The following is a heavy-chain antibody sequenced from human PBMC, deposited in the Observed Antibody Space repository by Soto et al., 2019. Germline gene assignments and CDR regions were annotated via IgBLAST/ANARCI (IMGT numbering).Heavy chain of an antibody. V-gene: IGHV4-59*01. Sequence: PSETLSLTCTVSGGSISSYYWNWIRQPPGKGLEWIGYIYYSGSTSYNPSLKSRATISVDTSKNQFSLKLSSVTAADTAVYYCARDTYEYGNSWYDYWGHGTLVTVSS. CDR3: ARDTYEYGNSWYDY. D-gene: IGHD6-6*01. CDR2: IYYSGST. CDR1: GGSISSYY. J-gene: IGHJ5*01.